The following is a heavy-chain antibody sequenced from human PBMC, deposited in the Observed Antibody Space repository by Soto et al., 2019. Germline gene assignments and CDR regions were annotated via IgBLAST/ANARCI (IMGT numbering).Heavy chain of an antibody. CDR1: GYTFTSYH. CDR3: ARDRPLYVTGTTGYGMDV. J-gene: IGHJ6*02. D-gene: IGHD1-7*01. Sequence: ASVKVSCKASGYTFTSYHMHWVRQPPGQGLEWMGIINPSGGSTSYAQKHQGRVTLTRDTSTSKVYMELSRLRSEDTAVYYCARDRPLYVTGTTGYGMDVWGQGTTVTVSS. CDR2: INPSGGST. V-gene: IGHV1-46*01.